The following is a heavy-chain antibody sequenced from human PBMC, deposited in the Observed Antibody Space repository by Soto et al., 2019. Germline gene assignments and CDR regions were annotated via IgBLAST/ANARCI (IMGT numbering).Heavy chain of an antibody. CDR1: GYTCTDYS. J-gene: IGHJ1*01. V-gene: IGHV1-2*02. CDR2: SYPDSGGT. Sequence: QVQLVQSGAEVKKPGASVKGSGKASGYTCTDYSMHWVRQAPGQGLEWMGWSYPDSGGTNYAPKFQHSVTLTRDTSIRTAYMELSTLRSHDTAVYYCAPPNENLHSPHWGQGTLVTVSS. CDR3: APPNENLHSPH. D-gene: IGHD2-8*01.